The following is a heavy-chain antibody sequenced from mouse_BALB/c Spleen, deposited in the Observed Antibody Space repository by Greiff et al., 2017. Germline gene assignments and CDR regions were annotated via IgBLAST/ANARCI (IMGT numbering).Heavy chain of an antibody. J-gene: IGHJ3*01. CDR1: GFSLTSYG. D-gene: IGHD2-2*01. V-gene: IGHV2-9*02. CDR3: ARDRDYYGYDGGFAY. Sequence: QVQLQQSGPGLVAPSQSLSITCTVSGFSLTSYGVHWVRQPPGKGLEWLGVIWAGGSTNYNSALMSRLSISKDNSKSQVFLKMNSLQTDDTAMYYCARDRDYYGYDGGFAYWGQGTLVTVSA. CDR2: IWAGGST.